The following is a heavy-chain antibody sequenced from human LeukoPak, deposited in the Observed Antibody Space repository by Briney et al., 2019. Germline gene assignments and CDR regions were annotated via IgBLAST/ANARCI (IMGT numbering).Heavy chain of an antibody. V-gene: IGHV3-15*05. D-gene: IGHD6-19*01. CDR2: IKSKADGETT. CDR1: GFTFTNAW. J-gene: IGHJ2*01. CDR3: ARGGWRGLDGYFDL. Sequence: GGSLRLSCAASGFTFTNAWMAWVRQAPGKGLEWVGRIKSKADGETTDHAAPVKGRFTVSRDDSKNTLYLQMNSLRAEDMAVYYCARGGWRGLDGYFDLWGRGTLVTVSS.